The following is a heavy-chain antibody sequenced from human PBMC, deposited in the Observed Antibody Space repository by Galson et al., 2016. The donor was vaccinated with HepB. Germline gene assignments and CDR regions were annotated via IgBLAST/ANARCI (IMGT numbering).Heavy chain of an antibody. D-gene: IGHD3-9*01. J-gene: IGHJ5*02. CDR1: GYSFTNYW. CDR2: IDPSDSYT. V-gene: IGHV5-10-1*01. Sequence: QSGAEVKKPGESLRISCKGSGYSFTNYWISWVRQMPGKGLEWMGRIDPSDSYTNYSPSFQGHVTFSADKSLSTVYLHWSSLKASDTAMYYCARVGSDILTGSYNWFDPWGQGTLVTVSS. CDR3: ARVGSDILTGSYNWFDP.